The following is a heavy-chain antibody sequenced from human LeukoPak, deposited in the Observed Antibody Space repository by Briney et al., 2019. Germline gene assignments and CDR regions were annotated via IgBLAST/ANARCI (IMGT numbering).Heavy chain of an antibody. V-gene: IGHV3-21*01. CDR3: ARDPAAAGTVWLDP. Sequence: GGSLRLSCVASGFTFSSYSMNWVRQAPGKGLEWVSSITTSSSYIYYADSLRGRFTISRDDAKNPLYLQMNSLRAEDTAVYYCARDPAAAGTVWLDPWGQGTLVTVSS. CDR1: GFTFSSYS. D-gene: IGHD6-13*01. CDR2: ITTSSSYI. J-gene: IGHJ5*02.